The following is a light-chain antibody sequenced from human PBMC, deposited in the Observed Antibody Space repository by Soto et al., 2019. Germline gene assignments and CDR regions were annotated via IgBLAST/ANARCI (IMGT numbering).Light chain of an antibody. J-gene: IGLJ2*01. CDR1: SSDVGGYNY. CDR3: SSYASTSTPVV. V-gene: IGLV2-14*03. CDR2: DVS. Sequence: QSALTQPASVSGSPGQSITFSCTGTSSDVGGYNYVSWYQQHPGKAPKLMIYDVSRRPSGVSNRFSGSKSGNTASLTISGLQTDDQADYHCSSYASTSTPVVFGGGTKLTVL.